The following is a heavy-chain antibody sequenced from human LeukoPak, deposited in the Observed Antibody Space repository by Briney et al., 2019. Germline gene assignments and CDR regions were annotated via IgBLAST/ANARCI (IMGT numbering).Heavy chain of an antibody. CDR3: ARVRDIVVVPAGSAEYFQH. CDR2: ISAYNGNT. Sequence: ASVKVSCKASGYTFTSCGISWVRQAPGQGLEWMGWISAYNGNTNYAQKLQGRVTMTTDTSTSTAYMELRSLRSDDTAVYYCARVRDIVVVPAGSAEYFQHWGQGTLVTVSS. J-gene: IGHJ1*01. D-gene: IGHD2-2*01. CDR1: GYTFTSCG. V-gene: IGHV1-18*01.